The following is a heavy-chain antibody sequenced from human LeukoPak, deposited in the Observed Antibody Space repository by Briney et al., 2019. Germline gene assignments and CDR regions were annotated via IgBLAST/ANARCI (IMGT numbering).Heavy chain of an antibody. V-gene: IGHV4-34*01. CDR3: ARSYANYLRWFDP. CDR2: INHSGST. D-gene: IGHD4/OR15-4a*01. J-gene: IGHJ5*02. Sequence: PSETLSLTCAVYGGSFSGYYWSWIRQPPGKGLEWIGEINHSGSTNYNPSLKSRVTISVDTSKNQFSLKLSSVTAADTAVYYRARSYANYLRWFDPWGQGTLVTASS. CDR1: GGSFSGYY.